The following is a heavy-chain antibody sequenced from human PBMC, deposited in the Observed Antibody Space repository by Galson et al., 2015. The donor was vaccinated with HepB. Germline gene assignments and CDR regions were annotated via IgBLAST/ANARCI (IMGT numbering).Heavy chain of an antibody. V-gene: IGHV3-21*01. D-gene: IGHD3-3*01. J-gene: IGHJ5*02. CDR1: GFTFSSYS. Sequence: SLRLSCAASGFTFSSYSMNWVRQAPEKGLEWVSSISSSSSYIYYADSVKGRFTISRDNAKNSLYLQMNSLRAEDTAVYYCATGGEYYDFWSGVPWGQGTLVTVSS. CDR3: ATGGEYYDFWSGVP. CDR2: ISSSSSYI.